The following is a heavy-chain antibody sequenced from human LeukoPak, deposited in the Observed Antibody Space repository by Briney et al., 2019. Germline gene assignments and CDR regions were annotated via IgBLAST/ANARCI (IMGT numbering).Heavy chain of an antibody. CDR1: GYTFTGYY. D-gene: IGHD5-18*01. Sequence: ASVKVSCNASGYTFTGYYMHWVRQAPGQGLEWMGWINPNSGGTNYAQKFQGRVTMTRDTSISTAYMELSRLRSDDTAVYYCARSVDTAMAVDYWGQGTLVTVSS. V-gene: IGHV1-2*02. CDR3: ARSVDTAMAVDY. CDR2: INPNSGGT. J-gene: IGHJ4*02.